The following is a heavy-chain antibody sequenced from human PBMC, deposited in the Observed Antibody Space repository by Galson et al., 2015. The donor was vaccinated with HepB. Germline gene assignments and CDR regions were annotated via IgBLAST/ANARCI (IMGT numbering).Heavy chain of an antibody. V-gene: IGHV1-24*01. Sequence: SVKVSCKVSGYTLTELSMHWVRQAPGKGLEWMGGFDPEDGETIYAQKFQGRVTMTEDTSTDTAYMELSSLRSEDTAVYYCATEGVVPAAFDRDYYYYGMDVWGQGTTVTVSS. CDR2: FDPEDGET. D-gene: IGHD2-2*01. CDR3: ATEGVVPAAFDRDYYYYGMDV. J-gene: IGHJ6*02. CDR1: GYTLTELS.